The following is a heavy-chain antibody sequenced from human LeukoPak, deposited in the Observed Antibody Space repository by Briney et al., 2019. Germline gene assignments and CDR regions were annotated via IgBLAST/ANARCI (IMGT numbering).Heavy chain of an antibody. V-gene: IGHV4-34*01. Sequence: PSETLSLTCAVYGGSFSGYYWSWIRQPPGKGLEWIGEINHSGSTNYNPSLKSRVTISVDTSKNQFSLKLSSVTAADTAVYYCARSHWNKRGIDYWGQGTLVTVS. CDR2: INHSGST. CDR3: ARSHWNKRGIDY. CDR1: GGSFSGYY. J-gene: IGHJ4*02. D-gene: IGHD1/OR15-1a*01.